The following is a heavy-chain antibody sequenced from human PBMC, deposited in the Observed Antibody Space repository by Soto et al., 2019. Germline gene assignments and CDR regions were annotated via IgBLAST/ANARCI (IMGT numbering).Heavy chain of an antibody. Sequence: SGPTLVNPTQTLTLTCTFSGFSLSSYGMCVIWIRRPPGEALEWLARIDWDDAKFYNTSLRTRLSISRDTSKNQVVLTMTNMDHVDTGTYYCARKGDPFTWGPGTLVTVSS. CDR2: IDWDDAK. CDR1: GFSLSSYGMC. D-gene: IGHD3-16*01. J-gene: IGHJ4*02. CDR3: ARKGDPFT. V-gene: IGHV2-70*17.